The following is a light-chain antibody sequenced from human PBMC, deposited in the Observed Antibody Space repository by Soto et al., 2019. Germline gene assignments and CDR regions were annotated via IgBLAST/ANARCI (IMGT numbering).Light chain of an antibody. CDR1: QSISNY. Sequence: DIQMTQSPSSLSASVGDSVTITCRASQSISNYLNWYLQKPGKAPKLLVYAASSLQSGVPSRFSGSRSGTDFTLTISSLQPEDVETYYCRQSYSTPFTFGPATEVDI. CDR2: AAS. V-gene: IGKV1-39*01. CDR3: RQSYSTPFT. J-gene: IGKJ3*01.